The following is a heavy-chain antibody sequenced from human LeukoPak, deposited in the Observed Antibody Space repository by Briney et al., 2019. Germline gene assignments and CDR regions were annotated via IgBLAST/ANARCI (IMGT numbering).Heavy chain of an antibody. V-gene: IGHV3-23*01. Sequence: GGSLRLSCTASGFTFRSYAMSWVRQAPGKGLEWVSAVGPTGGSTCYSDSVKGRFSISRDNSKDTLYLQMNSLRAEDTALYYCARGDSGNYRGYFDYWGQGTLVTVSS. J-gene: IGHJ4*02. D-gene: IGHD5-12*01. CDR3: ARGDSGNYRGYFDY. CDR2: VGPTGGST. CDR1: GFTFRSYA.